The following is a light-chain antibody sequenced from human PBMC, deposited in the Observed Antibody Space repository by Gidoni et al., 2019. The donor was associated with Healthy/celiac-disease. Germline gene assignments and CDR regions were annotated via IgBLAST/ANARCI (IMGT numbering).Light chain of an antibody. CDR2: QDS. J-gene: IGLJ2*01. V-gene: IGLV3-1*01. CDR3: QAWDSSIVV. CDR1: QLGDKY. Sequence: SYDLTQPPSVSVSPGQTASITCSGDQLGDKYACWYQQKPGQSPVLVIYQDSKRPPGIPERFSGSNSGNTATLTISGTQAMDEADYYCQAWDSSIVVFGGGTKLTVL.